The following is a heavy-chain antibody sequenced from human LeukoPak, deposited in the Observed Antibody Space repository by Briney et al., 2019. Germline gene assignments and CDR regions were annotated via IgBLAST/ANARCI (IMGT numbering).Heavy chain of an antibody. Sequence: VKPSETLSLTCTVSGGSISSYYWSWIRQPPGKGLEWIGYIYYSGSTNYNPSLKSRVTISVDTSKNQFSLKLSSVTAADTAVYYCARSHSVWTSFDYWGQGTLVTVSS. J-gene: IGHJ4*02. CDR1: GGSISSYY. CDR2: IYYSGST. D-gene: IGHD3/OR15-3a*01. CDR3: ARSHSVWTSFDY. V-gene: IGHV4-59*01.